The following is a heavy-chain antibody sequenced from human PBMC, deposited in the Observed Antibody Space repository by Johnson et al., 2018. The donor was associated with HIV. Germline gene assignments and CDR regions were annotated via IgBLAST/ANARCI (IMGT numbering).Heavy chain of an antibody. CDR1: GFTFDDYA. D-gene: IGHD3-3*01. V-gene: IGHV3-9*01. CDR2: ISWNSGSI. J-gene: IGHJ3*02. Sequence: EVQLVESGGGLVQPGRSLRLSCAASGFTFDDYAMHWVRQAPGKGLEWVSGISWNSGSIGYADSVKGRFTISRDNAKKSLYLQMKSLRAVDTALYYCVRAQFLDGFLLDACDIWGQGTVVTVSS. CDR3: VRAQFLDGFLLDACDI.